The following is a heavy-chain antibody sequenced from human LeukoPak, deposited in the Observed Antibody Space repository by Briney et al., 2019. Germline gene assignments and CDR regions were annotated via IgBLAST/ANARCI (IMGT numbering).Heavy chain of an antibody. CDR1: GGSFSGYY. J-gene: IGHJ4*02. D-gene: IGHD3-3*01. Sequence: PSETLSLTCAVYGGSFSGYYWSWIRQPPGKGLEWIGEINHSGSTNYNPSLKSRVTISVDTSKNQFSLKLRSVTAADTAVYYCARDRREWLPHVPEFDYWGQGTLVTVSS. CDR3: ARDRREWLPHVPEFDY. CDR2: INHSGST. V-gene: IGHV4-34*01.